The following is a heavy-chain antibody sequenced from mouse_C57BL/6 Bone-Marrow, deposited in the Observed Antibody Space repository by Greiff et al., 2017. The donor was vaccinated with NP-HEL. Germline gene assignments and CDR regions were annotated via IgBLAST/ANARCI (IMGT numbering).Heavy chain of an antibody. J-gene: IGHJ3*01. CDR1: GYAFTNYL. CDR3: ARRSYYDYGGWFAY. Sequence: QVQLQQSGAELVRPGTSVKVSCKASGYAFTNYLIEWVKQRPGQGLEWIGVINPGSGGTNYNEKFKGKATLTADKSSSTAYMQISSLTSEDSAVYFCARRSYYDYGGWFAYWGQGTLVTVSA. D-gene: IGHD2-4*01. CDR2: INPGSGGT. V-gene: IGHV1-54*01.